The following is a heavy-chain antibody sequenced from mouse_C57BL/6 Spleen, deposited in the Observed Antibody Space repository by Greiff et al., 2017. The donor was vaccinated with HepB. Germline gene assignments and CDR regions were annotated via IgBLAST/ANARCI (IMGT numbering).Heavy chain of an antibody. CDR1: GYTFTSYW. V-gene: IGHV1-69*01. CDR2: IDPSDSYT. D-gene: IGHD2-5*01. CDR3: ARGSNYGYYAMDY. J-gene: IGHJ4*01. Sequence: QVQLQQPGAELVMPGASVKLSCKASGYTFTSYWMHWVKQRPGQGLEWIGEIDPSDSYTNYNQKFKGKSTLTVDKSSSTAYMQLSSLTSEDSAVYYCARGSNYGYYAMDYWGQGTSVTVSS.